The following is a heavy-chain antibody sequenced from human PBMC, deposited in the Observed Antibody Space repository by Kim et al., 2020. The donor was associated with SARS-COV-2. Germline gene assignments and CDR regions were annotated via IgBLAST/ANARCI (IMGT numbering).Heavy chain of an antibody. Sequence: GGSLRLSCAASGFTFSDYYMSWIRQAPGKGLEWVSYISSSGSTIYYADSVKGRFTISRDNAKNSLYLQMNSLRAEDTAVYYCARDPGVLRYFAGYYYYGMDVWGQGTTVTVSS. J-gene: IGHJ6*02. CDR3: ARDPGVLRYFAGYYYYGMDV. D-gene: IGHD3-9*01. CDR1: GFTFSDYY. V-gene: IGHV3-11*04. CDR2: ISSSGSTI.